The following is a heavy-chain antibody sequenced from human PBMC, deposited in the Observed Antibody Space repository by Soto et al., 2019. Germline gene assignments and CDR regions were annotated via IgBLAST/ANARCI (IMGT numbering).Heavy chain of an antibody. Sequence: QVQLVESGGGVVQPGRSLRLSCAASGFTFSSYGMHWVRQAPGKGLEWVAVIWYDGSNKYYADSVKGRFTISRDNSKXXXXXXXXXXXXXXXXXXXXASVCLXXXCGYWGQGTLVTVSS. J-gene: IGHJ4*02. V-gene: IGHV3-33*01. CDR2: IWYDGSNK. CDR1: GFTFSSYG. CDR3: ASVCLXXXCGY. D-gene: IGHD2-8*01.